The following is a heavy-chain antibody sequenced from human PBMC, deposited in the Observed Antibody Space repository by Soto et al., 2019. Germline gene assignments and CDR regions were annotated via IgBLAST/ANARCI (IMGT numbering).Heavy chain of an antibody. D-gene: IGHD3-10*01. Sequence: SVKVSCKASGGTFSSYAISWVRQAPGQGLEWMGGIIPIFGTANYAQKFQGRVTITADESTSTAYMELSSLRSEDTAVYYCALHYGSGSNYYYYGMDVWGQGTKVTVSS. CDR2: IIPIFGTA. V-gene: IGHV1-69*13. CDR1: GGTFSSYA. J-gene: IGHJ6*02. CDR3: ALHYGSGSNYYYYGMDV.